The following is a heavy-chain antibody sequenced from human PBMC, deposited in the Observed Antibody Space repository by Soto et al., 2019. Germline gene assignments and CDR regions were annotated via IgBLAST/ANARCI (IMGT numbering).Heavy chain of an antibody. CDR1: KFSFSGYW. J-gene: IGHJ5*02. CDR2: VNPGGSTT. CDR3: AKVASGSYDWFDP. D-gene: IGHD1-26*01. V-gene: IGHV3-74*01. Sequence: EVQLVESGGGLVQPGGSLRLSCAASKFSFSGYWMHWDRQAPGKGLMWVSRVNPGGSTTTYTDSVKGRFTLSRDNAKKTVFLQMKSLRADDTAVYDCAKVASGSYDWFDPWGQGTLVTVSS.